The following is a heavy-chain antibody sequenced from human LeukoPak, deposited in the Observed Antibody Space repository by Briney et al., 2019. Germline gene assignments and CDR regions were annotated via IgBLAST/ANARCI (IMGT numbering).Heavy chain of an antibody. CDR3: ASSMPHSWVRGPGLSYYYMDV. CDR2: INHNGST. CDR1: GGSFSGYY. J-gene: IGHJ6*03. V-gene: IGHV4-34*01. D-gene: IGHD3-10*01. Sequence: SETLSLTCAVYGGSFSGYYWSWIRQPPGKGLEWIGEINHNGSTNYNPSLKSRVTISVDTSKNQFSLELSSVTVADPAVYYCASSMPHSWVRGPGLSYYYMDVWGKGTTVTVSS.